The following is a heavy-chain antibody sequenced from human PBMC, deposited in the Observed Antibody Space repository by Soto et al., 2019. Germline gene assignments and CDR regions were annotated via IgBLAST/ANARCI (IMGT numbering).Heavy chain of an antibody. D-gene: IGHD5-12*01. Sequence: SVKVSCKASGYTFTSYDINWVRQATGQGLEWMGGIIPIIGTANYAQKFQGRVTITADTSTGTAYMELNSLRSEDTAVYYCVRDSPIGSTFSGYDGIDYWGQGTLVTVSS. CDR3: VRDSPIGSTFSGYDGIDY. CDR1: GYTFTSYD. CDR2: IIPIIGTA. J-gene: IGHJ4*02. V-gene: IGHV1-69*06.